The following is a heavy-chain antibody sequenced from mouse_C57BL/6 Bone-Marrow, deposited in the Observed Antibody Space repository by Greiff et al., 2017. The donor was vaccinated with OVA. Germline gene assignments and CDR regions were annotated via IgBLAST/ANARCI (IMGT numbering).Heavy chain of an antibody. CDR1: GFSLTSYG. CDR2: IWSGGST. Sequence: QVQLKESGPGLVQPSQSLSITCTVSGFSLTSYGVHWVRQSPGKGLEWLGVIWSGGSTDYNTAFISRLSISKDNSKSQVFFKMNSLQADDTAIYYCASELVLWFAYWGQGTLVTVSA. J-gene: IGHJ3*01. CDR3: ASELVLWFAY. D-gene: IGHD4-1*01. V-gene: IGHV2-2*01.